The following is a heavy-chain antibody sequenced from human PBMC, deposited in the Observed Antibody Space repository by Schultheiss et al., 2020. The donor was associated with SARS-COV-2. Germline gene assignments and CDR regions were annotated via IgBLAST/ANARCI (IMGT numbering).Heavy chain of an antibody. Sequence: ASVKISCKASGYTFTSYGISWVRQAPGQGLEWMGWISAYNGNTNYAQKLQGRVTMTTDTSTSTAYMELRSLRSDDTAVYYCARVGADSSSWFLDYWGQGTLVTVSS. J-gene: IGHJ4*02. CDR1: GYTFTSYG. CDR3: ARVGADSSSWFLDY. V-gene: IGHV1-18*01. D-gene: IGHD6-13*01. CDR2: ISAYNGNT.